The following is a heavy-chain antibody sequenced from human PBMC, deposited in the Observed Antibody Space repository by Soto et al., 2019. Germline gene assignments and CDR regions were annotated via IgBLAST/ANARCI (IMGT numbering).Heavy chain of an antibody. J-gene: IGHJ3*02. CDR3: ARASLSYYDYIWGSYRYDAFDI. Sequence: GGSLRLSCAASGFTFSSYSMNWVRQAPGKGLEWVSSISSSSSYIYYADSVKGRFTISRDNAKNSLYLQMNSLRAEDTAVYYCARASLSYYDYIWGSYRYDAFDIWGQGTMVTVSS. D-gene: IGHD3-16*02. CDR2: ISSSSSYI. V-gene: IGHV3-21*01. CDR1: GFTFSSYS.